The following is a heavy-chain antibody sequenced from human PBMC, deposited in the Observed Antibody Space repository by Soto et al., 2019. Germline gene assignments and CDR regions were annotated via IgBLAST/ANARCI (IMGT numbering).Heavy chain of an antibody. CDR1: GYTFTSNY. CDR3: ARDQTPGGGYYYYYSGMDV. D-gene: IGHD3-16*01. CDR2: INPSVGSA. V-gene: IGHV1-46*01. J-gene: IGHJ6*02. Sequence: ASVKVSCKASGYTFTSNYMHWVRQAPGQGLEWMGIINPSVGSASYAQKFQGRVTITTDKSTSTAYMELSSLRSEDTAVYYCARDQTPGGGYYYYYSGMDVWGQGTTVTVSS.